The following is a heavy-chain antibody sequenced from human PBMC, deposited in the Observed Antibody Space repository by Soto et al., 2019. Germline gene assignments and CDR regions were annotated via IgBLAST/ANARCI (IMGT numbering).Heavy chain of an antibody. V-gene: IGHV3-21*01. CDR3: ARDLPSGLGGTDY. D-gene: IGHD3-10*01. J-gene: IGHJ4*02. Sequence: GGSLRLSCAASGFTFSSYSMNWVRQAPGKGLEWVSSISSSSSYIYYADSVKGRFTISRDNAKNSLYLQMNSLRAEDTAVYYCARDLPSGLGGTDYWGQGTLVTVSS. CDR1: GFTFSSYS. CDR2: ISSSSSYI.